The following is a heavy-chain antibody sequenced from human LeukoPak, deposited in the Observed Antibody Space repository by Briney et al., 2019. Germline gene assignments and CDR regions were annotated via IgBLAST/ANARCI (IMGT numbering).Heavy chain of an antibody. J-gene: IGHJ3*02. CDR2: IYPGDSDT. V-gene: IGHV5-51*01. D-gene: IGHD4-11*01. CDR3: ARQLTTLRGFDI. Sequence: GESLKISGQGSGFTFTTSWIGWVRPLPGKGLEWMGIIYPGDSDTRYGPSFQGQVTISADKSINTAYLQWTSLKASDTAMYYCARQLTTLRGFDIWGQGTLVTASS. CDR1: GFTFTTSW.